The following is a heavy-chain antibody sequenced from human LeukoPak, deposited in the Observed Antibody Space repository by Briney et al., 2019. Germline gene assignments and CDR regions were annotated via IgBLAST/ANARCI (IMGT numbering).Heavy chain of an antibody. Sequence: GGSLRLSCAASGFTFSSYGMTWVRQAPGKGLEWVSYISSSSSTIYYADSVKGRFTISRDNAKNSLYLQMNSLRAEDTAVYYCAKGSGYKAQYYYYYMDVWGKGTTVTISS. CDR1: GFTFSSYG. CDR2: ISSSSSTI. D-gene: IGHD5-12*01. CDR3: AKGSGYKAQYYYYYMDV. J-gene: IGHJ6*03. V-gene: IGHV3-48*04.